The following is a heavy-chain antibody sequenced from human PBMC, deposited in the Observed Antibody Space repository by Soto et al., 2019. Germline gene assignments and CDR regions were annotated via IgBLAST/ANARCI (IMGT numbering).Heavy chain of an antibody. V-gene: IGHV4-59*01. D-gene: IGHD6-19*01. CDR1: GGSISSYY. Sequence: SETLSLTCTVSGGSISSYYWSWIRQPPGKGLEWIGYIYYSGSTNYNPSLKSRVTISVDTSKNQFSLKLSSVTAADTAVYYCASISSGWYGNYFDYWGQGTLVTVSS. CDR2: IYYSGST. CDR3: ASISSGWYGNYFDY. J-gene: IGHJ4*02.